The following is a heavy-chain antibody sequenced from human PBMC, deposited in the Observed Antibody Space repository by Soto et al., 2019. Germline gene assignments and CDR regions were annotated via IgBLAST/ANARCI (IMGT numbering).Heavy chain of an antibody. V-gene: IGHV4-59*01. J-gene: IGHJ4*02. CDR1: GGSISSYY. CDR3: ARALDYGDYHIDY. CDR2: IYYSGST. D-gene: IGHD4-17*01. Sequence: SETLSLTCTVSGGSISSYYWSWIRQPPGKGLEWIGYIYYSGSTNYNPSLKSRVTISVDTSKNQFSLKLSSVTAADTAVYYCARALDYGDYHIDYWGQGTLVTVSS.